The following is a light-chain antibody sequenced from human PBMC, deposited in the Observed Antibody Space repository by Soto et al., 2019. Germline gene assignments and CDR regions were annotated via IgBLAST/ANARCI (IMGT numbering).Light chain of an antibody. CDR3: SSYAGSNIDYV. Sequence: QSVLTQPASVSGSPGQSITISCTGTSSDVGGYNYVSWYQQHPGKAPKLMIYEVSKRPSGVPDRFSGSKSGNTASLTVSGLQAEDEADYYCSSYAGSNIDYVFGTGTKLTVL. V-gene: IGLV2-8*01. CDR1: SSDVGGYNY. CDR2: EVS. J-gene: IGLJ1*01.